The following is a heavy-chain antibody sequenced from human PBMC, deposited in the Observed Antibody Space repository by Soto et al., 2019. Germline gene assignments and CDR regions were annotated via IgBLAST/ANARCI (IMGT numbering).Heavy chain of an antibody. D-gene: IGHD2-2*01. Sequence: ASVKVSCKASGYTFTSYDINWVRQATGQGLEWMGWMNPNSGNTGYAQKFQGRVTMTRNTSISTAYMELSSLRSEDTAVYYCARGEYQLLLQDYYYMDVWGKGTTVTVSS. CDR3: ARGEYQLLLQDYYYMDV. V-gene: IGHV1-8*01. J-gene: IGHJ6*03. CDR1: GYTFTSYD. CDR2: MNPNSGNT.